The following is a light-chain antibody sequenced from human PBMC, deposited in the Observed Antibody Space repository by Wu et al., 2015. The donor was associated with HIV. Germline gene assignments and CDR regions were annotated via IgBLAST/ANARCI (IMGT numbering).Light chain of an antibody. Sequence: EIVLTQSPGTLSLSPGERATLSCRASQSVSRGYLAWYQHIPGQAPRLLLYGASTRATDIPDRFSGSGSGTDFTLTISRLEPEDFAVYYCQQYGSSPGTFGQGTKGGTQT. CDR3: QQYGSSPGT. CDR2: GAS. J-gene: IGKJ1*01. CDR1: QSVSRGY. V-gene: IGKV3-20*01.